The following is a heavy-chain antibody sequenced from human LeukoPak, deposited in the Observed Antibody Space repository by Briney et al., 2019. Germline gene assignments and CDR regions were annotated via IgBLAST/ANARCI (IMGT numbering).Heavy chain of an antibody. CDR1: GYTFTGYC. Sequence: GASVKVSCKASGYTFTGYCMHWIRQAPGQGPEWMGWINPNSGGTNYAQRFQDRVTMTRDTSLSTVYMEVSGLRSDDTAVYYCATQATTGWHFSWGQGTLVTVSS. D-gene: IGHD6-19*01. CDR3: ATQATTGWHFS. CDR2: INPNSGGT. V-gene: IGHV1-2*02. J-gene: IGHJ5*02.